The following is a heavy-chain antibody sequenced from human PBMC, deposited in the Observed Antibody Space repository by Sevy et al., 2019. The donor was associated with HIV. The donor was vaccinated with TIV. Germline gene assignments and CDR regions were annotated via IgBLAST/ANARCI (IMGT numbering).Heavy chain of an antibody. D-gene: IGHD5-18*01. CDR3: GGEGGGGYSYSLDY. J-gene: IGHJ4*02. Sequence: GGSLRLSCAASGFSFSSYALHWVRQAPGKGLEYVSAISSNGGSTYYADSVKGRFTISRDNSKNTLYLQMGSLRAEDMAVYYWGGEGGGGYSYSLDYWGQGTLVTVSS. V-gene: IGHV3-64*02. CDR2: ISSNGGST. CDR1: GFSFSSYA.